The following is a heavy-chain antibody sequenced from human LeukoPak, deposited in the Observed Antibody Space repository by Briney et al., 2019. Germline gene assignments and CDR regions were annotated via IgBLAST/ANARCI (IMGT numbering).Heavy chain of an antibody. D-gene: IGHD6-13*01. CDR3: AKVSYSSSWYFYDY. V-gene: IGHV3-30*18. J-gene: IGHJ4*02. CDR2: ISYDGSNK. Sequence: PGGSLRLSCAASGFTFSSYAMSWVRQAPGKGLEWVAVISYDGSNKYYADSVKGRFTISRDNSKNTLYLQMNSLRAEDTAVYYCAKVSYSSSWYFYDYWGQGTLVTVSS. CDR1: GFTFSSYA.